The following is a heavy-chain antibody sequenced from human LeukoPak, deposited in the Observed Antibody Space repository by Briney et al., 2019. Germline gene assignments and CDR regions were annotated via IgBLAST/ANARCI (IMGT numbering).Heavy chain of an antibody. CDR3: AKFYDILTAYFDF. D-gene: IGHD3-9*01. J-gene: IGHJ4*02. V-gene: IGHV3-7*05. Sequence: PGGSLRLSCAAPGFTFSSYWMSWVRQAPGKGLEWVANIKQDGSEKYYVDSVKGRFTISRDNAKSSLYLQMNSLRAEDTAVYYCAKFYDILTAYFDFWGQGTLVTVSS. CDR2: IKQDGSEK. CDR1: GFTFSSYW.